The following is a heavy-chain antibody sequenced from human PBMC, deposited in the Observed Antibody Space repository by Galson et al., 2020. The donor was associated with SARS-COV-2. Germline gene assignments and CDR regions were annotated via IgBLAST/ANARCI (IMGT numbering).Heavy chain of an antibody. CDR3: AKGWAADVYNYDGMDF. V-gene: IGHV3-23*01. D-gene: IGHD6-13*01. CDR2: ISGSAGST. J-gene: IGHJ6*02. Sequence: GESLKISCAASGFTFSSYAMSWVRQAPGKGLEWVSVISGSAGSTYAVDSVKGRFTISRDNYKNTLYLQMKSLRAEDTAVYYCAKGWAADVYNYDGMDFWGQGTTVTVSS. CDR1: GFTFSSYA.